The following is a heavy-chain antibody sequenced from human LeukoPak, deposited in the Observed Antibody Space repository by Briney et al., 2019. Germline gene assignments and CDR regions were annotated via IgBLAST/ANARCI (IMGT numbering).Heavy chain of an antibody. V-gene: IGHV1-8*01. J-gene: IGHJ3*02. Sequence: ASVKVSCKASGFTFINYDLKWVRQATGQGFEWMGWMKPKSGDTGYAEKFQGRVTITRNTSISTAYMELSSLRSEDTAVYYCARGPLGAFDIWGQGTMVTVSS. CDR2: MKPKSGDT. CDR3: ARGPLGAFDI. CDR1: GFTFINYD.